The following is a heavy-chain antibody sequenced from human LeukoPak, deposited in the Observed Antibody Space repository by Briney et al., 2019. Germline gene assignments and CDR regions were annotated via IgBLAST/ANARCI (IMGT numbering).Heavy chain of an antibody. J-gene: IGHJ4*02. CDR1: GGSFSGYY. D-gene: IGHD3-10*01. V-gene: IGHV4-34*01. Sequence: SETLSLTCAVYGGSFSGYYWSWIRQPPGKGLEWIGEINHSGSTNYNPSLKSRVTISVDTSKNQFSLKLSSVTAADTAVYYCATDRMGPLWFGELLEGDDYRGQGTLVTVSS. CDR2: INHSGST. CDR3: ATDRMGPLWFGELLEGDDY.